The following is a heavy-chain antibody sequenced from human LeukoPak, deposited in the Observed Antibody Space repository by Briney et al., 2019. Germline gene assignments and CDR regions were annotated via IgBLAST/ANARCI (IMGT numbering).Heavy chain of an antibody. CDR2: ISYDGSNK. J-gene: IGHJ4*02. V-gene: IGHV3-30*04. D-gene: IGHD3-22*01. CDR3: ARDPIYYDSSGSTYFEY. Sequence: GGSLRLSCAASGFTFSSYAMSWVRQAPGKGLEWVAVISYDGSNKYYADSVKGRFTISRDNSKNTLYLQMNSLRAEDTAVYYCARDPIYYDSSGSTYFEYWGQGTLVTVSS. CDR1: GFTFSSYA.